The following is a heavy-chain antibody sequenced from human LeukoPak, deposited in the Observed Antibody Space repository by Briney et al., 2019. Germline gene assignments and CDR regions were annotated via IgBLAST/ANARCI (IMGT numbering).Heavy chain of an antibody. CDR3: ARGRSMWYYDSSGYYTTSSEYNWFDP. D-gene: IGHD3-22*01. CDR2: MNPTSGNT. J-gene: IGHJ5*02. Sequence: ASVKVSCKASGYTLTSYDINWVRQATGQGLEWMGWMNPTSGNTAYAQKFQGRVTITRNTSISTAYMELSSLRSEDTAVYYCARGRSMWYYDSSGYYTTSSEYNWFDPWGQGTLVTVSS. CDR1: GYTLTSYD. V-gene: IGHV1-8*03.